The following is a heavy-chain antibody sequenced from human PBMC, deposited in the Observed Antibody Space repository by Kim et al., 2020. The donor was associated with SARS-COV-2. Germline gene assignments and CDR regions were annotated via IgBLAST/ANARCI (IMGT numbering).Heavy chain of an antibody. CDR2: IKSKTDGGTT. Sequence: GGSLRLSCAASGFTFSNAWMSWVRQAPGKGLEWVGRIKSKTDGGTTDYAAPVKGRFTISRDDSKNTLYLQMNSLKTEDTAVYYCTTYYDFWSGYYRYYYYGMDVWGQGTTVTVSS. D-gene: IGHD3-3*01. J-gene: IGHJ6*02. CDR1: GFTFSNAW. V-gene: IGHV3-15*01. CDR3: TTYYDFWSGYYRYYYYGMDV.